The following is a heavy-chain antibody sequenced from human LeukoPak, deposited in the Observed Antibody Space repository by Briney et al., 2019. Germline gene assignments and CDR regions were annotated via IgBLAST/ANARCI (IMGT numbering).Heavy chain of an antibody. J-gene: IGHJ6*02. Sequence: SVKVSCKASGYTFTSYGISWVRQAPGQGLEWMGGIIPIDDSTNYVQKFQDRVMITADEATNIIYMELGSLKSEDTAEYYCARHSGHSSWYYGLDVWGQGTTVIVSS. D-gene: IGHD6-13*01. CDR1: GYTFTSYG. CDR3: ARHSGHSSWYYGLDV. CDR2: IIPIDDST. V-gene: IGHV1-69*13.